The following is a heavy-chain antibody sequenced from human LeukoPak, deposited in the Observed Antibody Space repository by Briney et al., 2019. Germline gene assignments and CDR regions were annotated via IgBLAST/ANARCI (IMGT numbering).Heavy chain of an antibody. D-gene: IGHD7-27*01. Sequence: PSETLSLTCIVSGDSISSNYWSWIRQPPGKGLEWIGYIYNSASTNYNPSLRSRVTISVATSKNQFSLKLSSVTAADTAVYYCARVWGYWGQGTLVTVSS. J-gene: IGHJ4*02. CDR3: ARVWGY. V-gene: IGHV4-59*01. CDR2: IYNSAST. CDR1: GDSISSNY.